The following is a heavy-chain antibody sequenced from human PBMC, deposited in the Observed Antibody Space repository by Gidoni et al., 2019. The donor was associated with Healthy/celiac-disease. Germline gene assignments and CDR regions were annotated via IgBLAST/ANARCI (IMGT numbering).Heavy chain of an antibody. CDR1: GFTFISFS. CDR3: ARDRVAAAGKYGYFDL. J-gene: IGHJ2*01. V-gene: IGHV3-48*02. CDR2: ISSSSSTI. D-gene: IGHD6-13*01. Sequence: EVQLVASWGGSVQPGWSLRLSCAAAGFTFISFSMNWVRQAPVKGLEWIAYISSSSSTIYYADSVKEQFTMSRDNAKNSLYLQMNSLRDEDTAVYYCARDRVAAAGKYGYFDLWGRGTLVTVSS.